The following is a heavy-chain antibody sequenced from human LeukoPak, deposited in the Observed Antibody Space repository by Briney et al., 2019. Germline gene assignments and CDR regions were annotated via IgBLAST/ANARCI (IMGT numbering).Heavy chain of an antibody. D-gene: IGHD6-13*01. J-gene: IGHJ4*02. Sequence: SETLSLTCTVSGGSISGWYWSWIRQPPGKGLEWIGYIYYSGSTNYNPSLKSRVTISVDTSKNQFSLKLTSVTAADTAVYYCARHLGAAASPYDYWGQGTLVTVSS. CDR3: ARHLGAAASPYDY. CDR2: IYYSGST. V-gene: IGHV4-59*08. CDR1: GGSISGWY.